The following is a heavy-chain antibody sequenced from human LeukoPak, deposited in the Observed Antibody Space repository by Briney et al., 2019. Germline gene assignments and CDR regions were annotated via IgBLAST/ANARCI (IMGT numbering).Heavy chain of an antibody. CDR1: GGSISSSSYY. V-gene: IGHV4-39*01. Sequence: SETLSLTCTVSGGSISSSSYYWGWIRQPPGKGLEWIGSIYYSGSTYYNPSLKSRVTISVDTSKNQSSLKLSSVTAADTAVYYCARRSAVAGIDYFDYWGQGTLVTVSS. D-gene: IGHD6-19*01. CDR2: IYYSGST. CDR3: ARRSAVAGIDYFDY. J-gene: IGHJ4*02.